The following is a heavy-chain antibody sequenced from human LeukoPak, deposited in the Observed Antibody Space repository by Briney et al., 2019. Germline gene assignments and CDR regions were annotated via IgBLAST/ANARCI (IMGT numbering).Heavy chain of an antibody. J-gene: IGHJ4*02. D-gene: IGHD6-13*01. CDR1: GFTFSSYA. CDR2: INGSGGST. V-gene: IGHV3-23*01. Sequence: TGGSLRLSCAASGFTFSSYAMSWVRQAPGKGLEWVSAINGSGGSTYYADSVKGRFTISRDNSKNTLYLQMNSLRAEDTAVYYCAKDVFYFSAAAGRDYWGQGTLVTVSS. CDR3: AKDVFYFSAAAGRDY.